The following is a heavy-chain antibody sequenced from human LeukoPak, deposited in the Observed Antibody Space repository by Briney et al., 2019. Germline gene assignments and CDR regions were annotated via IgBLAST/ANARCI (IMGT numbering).Heavy chain of an antibody. CDR1: GGSVRSGSYY. Sequence: PSETLSLTCTVSGGSVRSGSYYWNWIRQPPGKGLEWIGYIYYSGSTNYNPSLKSRVTISVDTSKSQFSLKLSSVTAADTAVYYCARGGLVTPIDYWGQGTLVTVSS. CDR3: ARGGLVTPIDY. CDR2: IYYSGST. V-gene: IGHV4-61*01. J-gene: IGHJ4*02. D-gene: IGHD1-26*01.